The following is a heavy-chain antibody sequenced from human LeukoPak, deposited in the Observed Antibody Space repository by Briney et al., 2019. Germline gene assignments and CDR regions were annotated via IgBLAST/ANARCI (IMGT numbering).Heavy chain of an antibody. V-gene: IGHV3-23*01. CDR1: GFTFSSYA. D-gene: IGHD3-3*01. Sequence: GGSLRLSCAVSGFTFSSYAMSWVRQAPGKGLEWVSAISGSGGSTYYADSVKGRFTISRDNSKNTLYLQMNSLRAEDTAVYYCAGLRFLEWLPAWGQGTMVTVSS. CDR3: AGLRFLEWLPA. J-gene: IGHJ3*01. CDR2: ISGSGGST.